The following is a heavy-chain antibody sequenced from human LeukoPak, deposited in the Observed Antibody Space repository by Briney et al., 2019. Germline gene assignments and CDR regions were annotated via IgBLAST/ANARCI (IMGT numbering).Heavy chain of an antibody. CDR2: ISYDGSNK. Sequence: PGGSLRLSCAASGFTFSSYGMHWVRQAPGKGLEWVAVISYDGSNKYYADSVKGRFTISRDNSKNTLYRQMNSLRAEDTAVYYCAKWAAPGGMDVWGQGTTVTVSS. CDR3: AKWAAPGGMDV. D-gene: IGHD6-13*01. V-gene: IGHV3-30*18. J-gene: IGHJ6*02. CDR1: GFTFSSYG.